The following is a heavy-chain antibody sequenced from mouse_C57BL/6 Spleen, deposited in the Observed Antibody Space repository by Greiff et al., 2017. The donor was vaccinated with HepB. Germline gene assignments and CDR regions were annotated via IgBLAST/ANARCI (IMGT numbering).Heavy chain of an antibody. CDR1: GYTFTSYW. CDR3: ARNYYGTQFAY. Sequence: QVQLQQPGAELVKPGASVKLSCKASGYTFTSYWMQWVKQRPGQGLEWIGEIDPSDSYTNYNQKFKGKATLTVDTSSSTAYMQLSSLTSEDSAVYYCARNYYGTQFAYWGQGTLVTVSA. V-gene: IGHV1-50*01. J-gene: IGHJ3*01. D-gene: IGHD1-1*01. CDR2: IDPSDSYT.